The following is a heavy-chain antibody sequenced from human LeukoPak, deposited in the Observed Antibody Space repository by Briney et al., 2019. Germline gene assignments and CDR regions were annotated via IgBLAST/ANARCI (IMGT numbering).Heavy chain of an antibody. CDR1: EFTFSNYA. CDR2: ISGGGGST. V-gene: IGHV3-23*01. D-gene: IGHD1-14*01. CDR3: AKGSGINHYHWIDP. J-gene: IGHJ5*02. Sequence: PGGSLRLSCAASEFTFSNYAMNWVRQAPGKGLEWVSGISGGGGSTYYAASVKGRFTTSRDNSKNTLYLQMDSLRAEDTALYYCAKGSGINHYHWIDPWGQGALVTVSS.